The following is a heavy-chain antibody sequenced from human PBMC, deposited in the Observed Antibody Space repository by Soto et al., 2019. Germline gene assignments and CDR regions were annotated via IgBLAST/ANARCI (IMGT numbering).Heavy chain of an antibody. D-gene: IGHD3-10*01. CDR1: GGTVSSYA. V-gene: IGHV1-69*01. CDR3: ARVEDLPLGGNNWFDP. Sequence: QVQLVQSGAEVKKPGSSVKVSCKASGGTVSSYAISWVRQAPGQGLEWMGGTIPILGTANYAQKFQGRVTITADESTSTAYMELSSLRSEDTAVYYCARVEDLPLGGNNWFDPWGQGTLVTVSS. J-gene: IGHJ5*02. CDR2: TIPILGTA.